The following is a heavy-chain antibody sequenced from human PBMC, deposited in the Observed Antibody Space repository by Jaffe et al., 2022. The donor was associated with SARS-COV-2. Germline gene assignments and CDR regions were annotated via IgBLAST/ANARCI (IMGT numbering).Heavy chain of an antibody. Sequence: EVQLVQSGAEVKKPGESLKISCKGSGYSFTSYWIGWVRQMPGKGLEWMGIIYPGDSDTRYSPSFQGQVTISADKSISTAYLQWSSLKASDTAMYYCARHVSVAGDYYYYGMDVWGQGTTVTVSS. CDR3: ARHVSVAGDYYYYGMDV. J-gene: IGHJ6*02. V-gene: IGHV5-51*01. CDR2: IYPGDSDT. CDR1: GYSFTSYW. D-gene: IGHD6-19*01.